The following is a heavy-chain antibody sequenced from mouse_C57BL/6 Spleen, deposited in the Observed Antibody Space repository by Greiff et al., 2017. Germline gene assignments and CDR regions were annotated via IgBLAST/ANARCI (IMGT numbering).Heavy chain of an antibody. CDR1: GYSITSGYY. V-gene: IGHV3-6*01. Sequence: EVQLVESGPGLVKPSQSLSLTCSVTGYSITSGYYWNWIRQFPGNKLEWMGYIRYDGSNNYNPSLKNRISITRDTSKNQFFLKLNSVTTENTAIYYGSRGEGWYFDVWGTGTTVTVSS. CDR2: IRYDGSN. J-gene: IGHJ1*03. CDR3: SRGEGWYFDV.